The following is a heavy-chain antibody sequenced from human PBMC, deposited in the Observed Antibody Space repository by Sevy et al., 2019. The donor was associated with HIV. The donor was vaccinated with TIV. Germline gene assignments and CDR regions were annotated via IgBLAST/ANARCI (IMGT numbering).Heavy chain of an antibody. V-gene: IGHV3-30*02. CDR1: GFTFSYSG. D-gene: IGHD6-13*01. CDR2: IQYDGRNT. CDR3: AKNTAAVGTGGFDY. Sequence: GGSLRLSCTTSGFTFSYSGMHWVRQAPGKGLEWVTFIQYDGRNTHYADSVKGRFTISRDSSKNMLYLQMNSLRGDDTAVYYCAKNTAAVGTGGFDYWGQGALVTVSS. J-gene: IGHJ4*02.